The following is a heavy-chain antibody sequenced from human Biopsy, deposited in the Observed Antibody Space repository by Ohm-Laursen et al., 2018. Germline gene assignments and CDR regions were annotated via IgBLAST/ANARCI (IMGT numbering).Heavy chain of an antibody. CDR2: LNPVSGNS. V-gene: IGHV1-8*01. D-gene: IGHD4-11*01. Sequence: SVKVSCKVSGYTFTSYDITWVRQASGQGPEWIGWLNPVSGNSNFGQKFRGRVTVTSDTSISTAYMELSGLTSDDTATYYCGRAVRNQLQTDPWGQGTLVTVTS. J-gene: IGHJ5*02. CDR3: GRAVRNQLQTDP. CDR1: GYTFTSYD.